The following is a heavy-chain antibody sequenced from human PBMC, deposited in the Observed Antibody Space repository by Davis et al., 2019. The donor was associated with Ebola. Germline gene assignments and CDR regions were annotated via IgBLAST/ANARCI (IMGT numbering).Heavy chain of an antibody. CDR3: ARDQGIVVVPAALNWFDP. Sequence: ASVKVSCKASGYTFTSYGISWVRQAPGQGLEWMGWISAYNGNTNYAQKLQGRVTMTTDTSTSTAYMELRSLRSDDTAVYYCARDQGIVVVPAALNWFDPWGQGTLVTVSS. D-gene: IGHD2-2*01. V-gene: IGHV1-18*01. CDR1: GYTFTSYG. CDR2: ISAYNGNT. J-gene: IGHJ5*02.